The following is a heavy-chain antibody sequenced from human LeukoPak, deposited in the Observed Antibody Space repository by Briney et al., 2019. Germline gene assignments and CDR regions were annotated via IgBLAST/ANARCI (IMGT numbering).Heavy chain of an antibody. V-gene: IGHV5-51*01. CDR3: ARLAYCSNDVCYSNYYYSMDV. D-gene: IGHD2-8*01. J-gene: IGHJ6*03. Sequence: GESLKISCKGSGYPFSSYWIGWVRQMPGKGLEWMGNTYPDDSDTRYSPSFQGQVTISADKSISTAYLQWSGLKASDTAMYYCARLAYCSNDVCYSNYYYSMDVWGKGTTVTVSS. CDR2: TYPDDSDT. CDR1: GYPFSSYW.